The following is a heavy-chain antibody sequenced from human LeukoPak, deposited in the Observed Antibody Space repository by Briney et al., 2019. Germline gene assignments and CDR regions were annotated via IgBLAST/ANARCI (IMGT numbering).Heavy chain of an antibody. CDR3: AARSSYYYYYMDV. CDR1: GGTFSSYA. CDR2: IIPIFGTA. Sequence: VASVKVSCKASGGTFSSYAISWVRQAPGQGLEWMGGIIPIFGTANYAQKFQGRVTITADESTSTAYMELSSLRSEDTAVYYCAARSSYYYYYMDVWGKGTTVTVSS. J-gene: IGHJ6*03. V-gene: IGHV1-69*01.